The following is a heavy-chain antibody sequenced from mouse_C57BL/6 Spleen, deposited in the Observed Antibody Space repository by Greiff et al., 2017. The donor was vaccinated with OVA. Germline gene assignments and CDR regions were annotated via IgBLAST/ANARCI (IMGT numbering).Heavy chain of an antibody. CDR1: GYAFTNYL. CDR2: INPGSGGT. CDR3: ARGNYVGWFAY. D-gene: IGHD1-1*01. V-gene: IGHV1-54*01. J-gene: IGHJ3*01. Sequence: QVHVKQSGAELVRPGTSVKVSCKASGYAFTNYLIEWVKQRPGQGLEWIGVINPGSGGTNYNEKFKGKATLTADKSSSTAYMQLSSLTSEDSAVYFCARGNYVGWFAYWGQGTLVTVSA.